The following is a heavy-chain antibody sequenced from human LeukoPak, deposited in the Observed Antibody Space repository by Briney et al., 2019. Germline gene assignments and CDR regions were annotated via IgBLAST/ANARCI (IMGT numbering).Heavy chain of an antibody. CDR3: ASAYYDSSGYYYDYYYYYGMDV. Sequence: ASVKVSCKASGYTFTSYYMHWVRQAPGQGFEWMGIINPSGGSTSYAQKFQGRVTMTRDTSTSTVHMELSSLRSEDTAVYYCASAYYDSSGYYYDYYYYYGMDVWGQGTTVTVSS. CDR2: INPSGGST. J-gene: IGHJ6*02. CDR1: GYTFTSYY. V-gene: IGHV1-46*01. D-gene: IGHD3-22*01.